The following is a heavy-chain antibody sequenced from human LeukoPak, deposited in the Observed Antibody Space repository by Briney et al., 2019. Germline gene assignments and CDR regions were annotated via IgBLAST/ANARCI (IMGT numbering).Heavy chain of an antibody. CDR2: FDPEDGET. D-gene: IGHD2-8*02. CDR3: ATAKGTALYYYYYGMDV. V-gene: IGHV1-24*01. J-gene: IGHJ6*02. Sequence: GASVKVSCKVSGYTLTELSMHWVRQAPGNGLEWMGGFDPEDGETIYAQKFQGRVTMTEDTSTDTAYMELSSLRSEDTAVYYCATAKGTALYYYYYGMDVWGQGTTVTVSS. CDR1: GYTLTELS.